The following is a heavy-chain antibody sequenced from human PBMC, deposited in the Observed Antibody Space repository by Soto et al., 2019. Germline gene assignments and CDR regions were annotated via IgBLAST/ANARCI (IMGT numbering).Heavy chain of an antibody. V-gene: IGHV3-30*18. D-gene: IGHD1-26*01. CDR1: GFTFSSYG. CDR3: AKDRVDSGSSYYYYYGMDV. CDR2: ISYDGSNK. J-gene: IGHJ6*02. Sequence: QVQLVESGGGVVQPGRSLRLSCAASGFTFSSYGMHWVRQAPGKGLEWVAVISYDGSNKYYADSVKGRFTISRDNSKNTLYLKMNSLRAEDTAVYYCAKDRVDSGSSYYYYYGMDVWGQGTTVTVSS.